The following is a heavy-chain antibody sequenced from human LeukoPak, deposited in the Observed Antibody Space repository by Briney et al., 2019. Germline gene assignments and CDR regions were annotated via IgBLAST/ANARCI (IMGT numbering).Heavy chain of an antibody. J-gene: IGHJ4*02. Sequence: PGGSLRLSCAASGFTFDDYAMHWVRQAPGKGLEWVSGISWNSGSIGYADSVKGRFTISRDNAKNSLYLQMNSLRAEDTALHYCAKDTGYCTNGVCYVFDYWGQGTLVTVSS. D-gene: IGHD2-8*01. CDR1: GFTFDDYA. CDR3: AKDTGYCTNGVCYVFDY. V-gene: IGHV3-9*01. CDR2: ISWNSGSI.